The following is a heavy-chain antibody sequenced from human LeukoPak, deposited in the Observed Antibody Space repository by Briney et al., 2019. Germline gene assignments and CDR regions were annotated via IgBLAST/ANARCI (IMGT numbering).Heavy chain of an antibody. CDR1: GDSVSNNSAA. J-gene: IGHJ4*02. CDR2: TYYRSKWYN. Sequence: SQTLSLTCAISGDSVSNNSAAWNWIRQSPSRGLEWLGGTYYRSKWYNDYAVSVKSRITINPDTSKNQFSLKLSSVTAADTAVYYCARAKDTATEGFDYWGQGTLVTVSS. D-gene: IGHD5-18*01. V-gene: IGHV6-1*01. CDR3: ARAKDTATEGFDY.